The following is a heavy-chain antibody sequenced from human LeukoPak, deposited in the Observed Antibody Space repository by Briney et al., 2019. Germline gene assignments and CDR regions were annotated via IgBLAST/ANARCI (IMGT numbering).Heavy chain of an antibody. CDR3: AKDIQTWPRFPDY. V-gene: IGHV3-23*01. CDR2: ISDSGSTA. D-gene: IGHD5-12*01. J-gene: IGHJ4*02. CDR1: GFTFSNYA. Sequence: GGSLRLSCGASGFTFSNYAMNWVRQAPGKGLEWVSGISDSGSTAFYAVPVKGRFTSSRDNPKSTLYLQMNSLRAEDTAVYYCAKDIQTWPRFPDYWGQGTLVTVSS.